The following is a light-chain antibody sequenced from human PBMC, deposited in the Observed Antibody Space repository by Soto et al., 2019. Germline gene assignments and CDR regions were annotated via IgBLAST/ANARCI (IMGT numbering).Light chain of an antibody. CDR1: QTISSF. CDR2: KAS. V-gene: IGKV1-39*01. CDR3: QQSYSTPLT. J-gene: IGKJ1*01. Sequence: DIQMTQSPSTLSGSLGDRVTITCRASQTISSFFAWYQQKPGKAPKLLISKASTLKRGAPSSFSASASGTYGTTTISLLTAEDGSTYDRQQSYSTPLTFSQGTKVDIK.